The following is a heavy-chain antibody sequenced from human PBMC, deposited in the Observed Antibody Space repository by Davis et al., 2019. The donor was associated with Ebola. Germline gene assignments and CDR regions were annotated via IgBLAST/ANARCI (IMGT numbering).Heavy chain of an antibody. Sequence: GGPLSLSFPASGFTSSSYWMSWVRQAPGKGLERVANIKQDGSEKYYVDSVKGRFTISRDNAKNSLYLQMNSLRAEDTAVYYCARRYSSSDYWGQGTLVTVSS. J-gene: IGHJ4*02. CDR2: IKQDGSEK. CDR3: ARRYSSSDY. V-gene: IGHV3-7*01. CDR1: GFTSSSYW. D-gene: IGHD6-6*01.